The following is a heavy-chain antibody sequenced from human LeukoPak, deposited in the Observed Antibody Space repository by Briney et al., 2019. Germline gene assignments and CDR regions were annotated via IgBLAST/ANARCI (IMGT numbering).Heavy chain of an antibody. CDR2: TSSSSSYI. CDR3: ARVATIFGVVTPHMDV. Sequence: PGGSLRLSCAVSGFTFSSYTMNWVRQAPGKGLEWVSSTSSSSSYIYYADSVKGRFTISRDNDKNSLYLQMNSLRAEDTAVYYCARVATIFGVVTPHMDVWGKGTTVTVSS. CDR1: GFTFSSYT. D-gene: IGHD3-3*01. J-gene: IGHJ6*03. V-gene: IGHV3-21*01.